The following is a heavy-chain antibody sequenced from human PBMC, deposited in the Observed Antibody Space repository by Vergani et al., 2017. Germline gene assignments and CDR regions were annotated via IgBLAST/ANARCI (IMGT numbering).Heavy chain of an antibody. CDR3: ARDREGSTAMDY. Sequence: QVQLVQSGAEVKKPGASVKVSCKASGYTFTSYYMHWVRQAPGQGLEWMGIINPSGGSTSYAQKFQGRVTITADESTSTAYMELSSLRSEDTAVYYCARDREGSTAMDYWGQGTLVTVSS. CDR2: INPSGGST. V-gene: IGHV1-46*01. CDR1: GYTFTSYY. D-gene: IGHD5-18*01. J-gene: IGHJ4*02.